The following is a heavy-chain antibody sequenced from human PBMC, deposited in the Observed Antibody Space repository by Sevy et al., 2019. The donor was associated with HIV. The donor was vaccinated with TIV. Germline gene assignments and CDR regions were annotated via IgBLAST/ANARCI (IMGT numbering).Heavy chain of an antibody. D-gene: IGHD3-22*01. Sequence: GGYLRLSCTASGFTFSSYAMYWVRQAPGKGLEWMAVISYDGNNKDYADSVKGRFTISRDNSKNKLYLQMNSLRAEDTAVYCSASHYYDSTGYYFPLDYWGQGTLVTVSS. CDR2: ISYDGNNK. J-gene: IGHJ4*02. CDR3: ASHYYDSTGYYFPLDY. CDR1: GFTFSSYA. V-gene: IGHV3-30*04.